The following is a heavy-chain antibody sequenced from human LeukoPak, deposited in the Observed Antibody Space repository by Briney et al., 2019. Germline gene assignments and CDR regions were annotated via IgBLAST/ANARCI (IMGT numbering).Heavy chain of an antibody. J-gene: IGHJ5*02. CDR1: VYTFTIYG. V-gene: IGHV1-18*01. D-gene: IGHD2-2*01. Sequence: ASVKVSFKSSVYTFTIYGISWVRQSPGQGLEWMVWSIAYNGNTNYAQKLQCRATMTTHTSPSTPHMEMRSLTSDDTAVYYCARVHCSSTSCSVQRPFDPWGQGTLVTVSS. CDR3: ARVHCSSTSCSVQRPFDP. CDR2: SIAYNGNT.